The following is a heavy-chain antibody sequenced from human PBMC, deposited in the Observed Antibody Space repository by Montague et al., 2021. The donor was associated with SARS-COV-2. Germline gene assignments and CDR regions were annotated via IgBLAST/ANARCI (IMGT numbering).Heavy chain of an antibody. CDR3: APLGFDSRSYYTPHNWFDP. D-gene: IGHD3-10*01. V-gene: IGHV2-5*02. J-gene: IGHJ5*02. CDR2: IYWDDDE. Sequence: PALVKPTQTLTLTCTFSGISLSTSGVGVAWIRQPPGKALEWLALIYWDDDERYSPSMRSRLTITKDTSENQVVLRMTNMDPMDTATYYCAPLGFDSRSYYTPHNWFDPWGQRILVTVSS. CDR1: GISLSTSGVG.